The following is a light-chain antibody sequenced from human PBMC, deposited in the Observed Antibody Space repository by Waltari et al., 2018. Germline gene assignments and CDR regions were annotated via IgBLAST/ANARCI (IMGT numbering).Light chain of an antibody. J-gene: IGKJ1*01. Sequence: DIQMTQSPSTLSASVGDRVTVTCRASQSISSWLAWYQQKPGKAPKLLIFDASTLESGVPSRVSGSGSGTEFTLTISSLQPDDFAIYYCQQYHGYSTFGQGTKVEIK. CDR3: QQYHGYST. CDR2: DAS. V-gene: IGKV1-5*01. CDR1: QSISSW.